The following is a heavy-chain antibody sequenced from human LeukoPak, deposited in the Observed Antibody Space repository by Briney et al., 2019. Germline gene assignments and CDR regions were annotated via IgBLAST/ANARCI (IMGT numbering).Heavy chain of an antibody. CDR2: ISSSGSTI. CDR3: ASTVRDGVATIRKKNDY. J-gene: IGHJ4*02. D-gene: IGHD5-12*01. CDR1: GFTFSDYY. V-gene: IGHV3-11*01. Sequence: GGSLRLSYAASGFTFSDYYMSWIRQAPGKGLEWVSYISSSGSTIYYADSVKGRFTISRDNAKNSLYLQMNSLRAEDTAVYYCASTVRDGVATIRKKNDYWGQGTLVTVSS.